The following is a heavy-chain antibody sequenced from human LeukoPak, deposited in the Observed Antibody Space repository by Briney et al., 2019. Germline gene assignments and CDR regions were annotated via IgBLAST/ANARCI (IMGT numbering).Heavy chain of an antibody. V-gene: IGHV3-53*01. CDR2: IYSGGST. CDR1: GFTLSNNY. CDR3: ARGLRGYKYGSDY. D-gene: IGHD5-18*01. Sequence: PGGSLRLSCAASGFTLSNNYMSLVRQAPGKGLEWVSLIYSGGSTYYADSVKGRFTISRDNSMNTLYLQMNSLRAEDTAMYYCARGLRGYKYGSDYWGQGTLVTVSS. J-gene: IGHJ4*02.